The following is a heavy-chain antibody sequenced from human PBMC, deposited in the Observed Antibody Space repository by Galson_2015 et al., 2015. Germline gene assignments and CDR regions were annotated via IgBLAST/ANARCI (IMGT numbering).Heavy chain of an antibody. CDR2: INPIGGSA. Sequence: SVKVSCKASGYTFTDYYLNWVRQAPGQGLEWMGIINPIGGSAYYAQNFQDRVTMTRDKSTSTVYMELGSLMSEDTAVYYCARDSVTAVGSSELGHWGQGTLVTVSS. CDR1: GYTFTDYY. D-gene: IGHD5/OR15-5a*01. J-gene: IGHJ4*02. V-gene: IGHV1-46*01. CDR3: ARDSVTAVGSSELGH.